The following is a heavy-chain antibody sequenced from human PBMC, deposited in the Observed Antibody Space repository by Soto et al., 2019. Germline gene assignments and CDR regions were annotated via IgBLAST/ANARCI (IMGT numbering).Heavy chain of an antibody. CDR3: ARASERYFGWFYFDY. V-gene: IGHV3-30*03. D-gene: IGHD3-9*01. J-gene: IGHJ4*02. Sequence: PGGSLRLSCAASGFTFSSYGMHWVRQAPGKGLEWVAVISYDGSNKYYADSVKGRFTISRDNSKNTLYLQMNSLRAEDTAVYYCARASERYFGWFYFDYWGQGTLVTVS. CDR1: GFTFSSYG. CDR2: ISYDGSNK.